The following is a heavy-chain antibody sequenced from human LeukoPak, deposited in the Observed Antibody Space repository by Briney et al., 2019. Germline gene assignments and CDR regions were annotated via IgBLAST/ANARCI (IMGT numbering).Heavy chain of an antibody. Sequence: GGSLRLSCAASGFSFSTYWMTWVRQVPGKGLQWVANINQDGSDKNYLDSVKGRFTISRDNAKNSLYLQMDSLRAEDTAVYYCARAGNNWSFDYWGQGTLVTVSS. CDR2: INQDGSDK. J-gene: IGHJ4*02. D-gene: IGHD1-1*01. CDR3: ARAGNNWSFDY. CDR1: GFSFSTYW. V-gene: IGHV3-7*05.